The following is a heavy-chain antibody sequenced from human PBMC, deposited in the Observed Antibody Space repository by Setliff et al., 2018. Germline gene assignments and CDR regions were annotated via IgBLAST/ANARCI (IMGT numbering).Heavy chain of an antibody. J-gene: IGHJ6*03. CDR2: INTNTGNP. V-gene: IGHV7-4-1*02. Sequence: GPSVKVSCKASGYTFTGYAINWVRQAPGQGLEYLGWINTNTGNPTYVQGFTGRFVFSLDTSVSTAYLQISSLKAEDTAVYYCARGVYEYSYGYRGHYYYYMDVWGKGATVTVSS. CDR1: GYTFTGYA. CDR3: ARGVYEYSYGYRGHYYYYMDV. D-gene: IGHD3-16*01.